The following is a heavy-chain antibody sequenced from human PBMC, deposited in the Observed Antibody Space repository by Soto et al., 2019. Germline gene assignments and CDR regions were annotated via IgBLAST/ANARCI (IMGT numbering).Heavy chain of an antibody. Sequence: SETLSLTCTVSGGSISSGGYYWSWIRQHPGKGLEWIGYIYYSGSTYYNPSLKSRVTISVDTSKNQFSLKLSSVTAADTAVYYCVRAQHNYYYYYGMDVWGQGTTVTVSS. CDR1: GGSISSGGYY. V-gene: IGHV4-31*03. D-gene: IGHD3-16*01. J-gene: IGHJ6*02. CDR3: VRAQHNYYYYYGMDV. CDR2: IYYSGST.